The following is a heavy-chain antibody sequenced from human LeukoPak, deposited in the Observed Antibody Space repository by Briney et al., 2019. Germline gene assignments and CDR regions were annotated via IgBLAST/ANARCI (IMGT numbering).Heavy chain of an antibody. CDR3: ARERGVVVVPAARGYYFDY. CDR2: IYTSGST. Sequence: SETLSLTCTVSGGSISSYYWSWIRQPAGKGLEWIARIYTSGSTNYNPSLKSRVTISVDKSKNKFSLKLSSVTAADTAVYYCARERGVVVVPAARGYYFDYWGQGTLVTVSS. D-gene: IGHD2-2*01. J-gene: IGHJ4*02. CDR1: GGSISSYY. V-gene: IGHV4-4*07.